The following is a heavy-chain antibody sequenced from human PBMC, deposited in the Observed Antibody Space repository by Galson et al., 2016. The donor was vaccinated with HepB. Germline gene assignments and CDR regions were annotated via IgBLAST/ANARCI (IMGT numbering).Heavy chain of an antibody. CDR1: GGSISSGSYS. J-gene: IGHJ4*02. Sequence: TLSLTCAVSGGSISSGSYSWTWIRQPPGKGLEWIGYIYQSGGTYYNPSLKSRVTISVDRSENQFSLKLSSVTAADTAVYYCASGVRAARGEGFDYWGQGTQVTVSS. V-gene: IGHV4-30-2*01. D-gene: IGHD6-6*01. CDR2: IYQSGGT. CDR3: ASGVRAARGEGFDY.